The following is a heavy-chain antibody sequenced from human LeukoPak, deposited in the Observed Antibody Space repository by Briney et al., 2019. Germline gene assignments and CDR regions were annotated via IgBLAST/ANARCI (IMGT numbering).Heavy chain of an antibody. V-gene: IGHV3-30*02. CDR3: AKAAGRYSSGWDFDY. CDR2: IRYDGSNK. CDR1: GFTFSSYG. J-gene: IGHJ4*02. Sequence: GGSLRLSCAASGFTFSSYGMHWVRQAPGKGLEWVSFIRYDGSNKYYADSVKGRFTISRDNSKNTLYLQVNSLRAEDTAVYYCAKAAGRYSSGWDFDYWGQGTLVTVSS. D-gene: IGHD6-19*01.